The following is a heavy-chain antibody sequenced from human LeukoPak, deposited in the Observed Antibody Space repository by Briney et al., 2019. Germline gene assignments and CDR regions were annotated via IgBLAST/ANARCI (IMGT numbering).Heavy chain of an antibody. J-gene: IGHJ5*02. D-gene: IGHD6-13*01. CDR2: ISAYNGNT. V-gene: IGHV1-18*01. CDR1: GYTFTSYG. CDR3: ASEIAAGGWFDP. Sequence: EASVKVSCKASGYTFTSYGISWVRQAPGQGLEWMGWISAYNGNTNYAQKLQGRDTMTTDTSTSTAYMELRSLRSDDTAVYYCASEIAAGGWFDPWGQGTLVTVSS.